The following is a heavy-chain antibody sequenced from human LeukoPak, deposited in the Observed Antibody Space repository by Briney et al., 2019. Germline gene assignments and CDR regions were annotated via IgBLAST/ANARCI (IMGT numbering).Heavy chain of an antibody. V-gene: IGHV3-15*01. Sequence: GGSLRLSCAASGFTFSNAWMSWVRQAPGKGPEWVGRIKSKTDGGTTDYAAPVKGRFTISRDDSKNTLYLQMNSLKTEDTAVYYCTTVDTAMVPVDYWGQGTLVTVSS. D-gene: IGHD5-18*01. J-gene: IGHJ4*02. CDR3: TTVDTAMVPVDY. CDR1: GFTFSNAW. CDR2: IKSKTDGGTT.